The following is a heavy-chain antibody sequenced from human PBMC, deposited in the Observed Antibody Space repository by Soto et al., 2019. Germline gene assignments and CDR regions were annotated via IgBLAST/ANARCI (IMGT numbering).Heavy chain of an antibody. D-gene: IGHD3-22*01. CDR2: ISSSSSYI. V-gene: IGHV3-21*01. CDR3: ARDLTNTNYSDSSLYGSFDL. J-gene: IGHJ2*01. CDR1: GFTFSSYS. Sequence: TGGSLRLSCAASGFTFSSYSMNWVRQAPGKGLEWVSSISSSSSYIYYADSVKGRFTISRDNAKNSLYLQMNSLRAEDTAVYYCARDLTNTNYSDSSLYGSFDLWGRGTLVTVSS.